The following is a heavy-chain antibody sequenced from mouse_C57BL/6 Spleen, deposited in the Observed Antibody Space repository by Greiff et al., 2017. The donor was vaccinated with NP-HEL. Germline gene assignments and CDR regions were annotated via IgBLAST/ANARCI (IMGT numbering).Heavy chain of an antibody. J-gene: IGHJ2*01. CDR1: GFTFSDYG. D-gene: IGHD1-1*01. V-gene: IGHV5-17*01. Sequence: EVQRVESGGGLVKPGGSLKLSCAASGFTFSDYGMHWVRQAPEKGLEWVAYISSGSSTIYYADTVKGRFTISRDNAKNTLFLQMPSLRSEETAMYYCARRDTTVVGYFDYWGQGTTLTGSS. CDR3: ARRDTTVVGYFDY. CDR2: ISSGSSTI.